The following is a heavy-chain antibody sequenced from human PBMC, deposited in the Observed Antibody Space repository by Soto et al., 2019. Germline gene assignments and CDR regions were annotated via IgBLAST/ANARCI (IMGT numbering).Heavy chain of an antibody. Sequence: SETLSLTCSVSGGSMSEYFWSWIRQSPGKGLEWIGYIYYLGSTDYNPSLKSRVTISVDTSKRQFSLRPTSVTAADTAVYYCARDGYDGSGSPYPAYWGPGTQVTVSS. D-gene: IGHD3-10*01. V-gene: IGHV4-59*01. J-gene: IGHJ4*02. CDR2: IYYLGST. CDR3: ARDGYDGSGSPYPAY. CDR1: GGSMSEYF.